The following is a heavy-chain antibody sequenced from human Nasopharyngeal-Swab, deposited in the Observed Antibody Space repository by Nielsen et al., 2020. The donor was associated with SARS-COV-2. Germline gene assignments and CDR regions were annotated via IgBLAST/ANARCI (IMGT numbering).Heavy chain of an antibody. V-gene: IGHV4-39*01. CDR2: ISYTGTN. CDR1: GDSMNSNFNY. D-gene: IGHD3-10*01. J-gene: IGHJ4*02. CDR3: ARHGPLKVVRGAFES. Sequence: GSLRLSCIVSGDSMNSNFNYWGWIRQPPGKALEWIGTISYTGTNDYNPSVRGRVTIWIDTSKKEFTLSLSSVTAADTAAYYCARHGPLKVVRGAFESWGQGTLVTVSS.